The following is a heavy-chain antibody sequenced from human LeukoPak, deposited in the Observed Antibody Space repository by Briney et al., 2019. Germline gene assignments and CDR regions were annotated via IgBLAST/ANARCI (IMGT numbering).Heavy chain of an antibody. CDR2: IDSDGSST. Sequence: PGGSLRLSCAASGFTFSSYWMHWVRQAPGKGVVWVSRIDSDGSSTSYADSVKGRFTISRDNAKNTLYLQMNSLRAEDTAVYYCARDKSGGSVTTSFDYWGQGTLVTVSS. CDR1: GFTFSSYW. D-gene: IGHD4-17*01. V-gene: IGHV3-74*01. CDR3: ARDKSGGSVTTSFDY. J-gene: IGHJ4*02.